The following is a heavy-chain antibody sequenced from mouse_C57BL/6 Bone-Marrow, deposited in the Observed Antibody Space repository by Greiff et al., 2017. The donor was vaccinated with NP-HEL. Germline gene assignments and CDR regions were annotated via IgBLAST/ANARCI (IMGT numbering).Heavy chain of an antibody. D-gene: IGHD2-4*01. CDR2: FHPYNDDT. V-gene: IGHV1-47*01. Sequence: VHLVESGAELVKPGASVKMSCKASGYTFTTYPIEWMKQNHGKSLEWIGNFHPYNDDTKYNEKFKGKATLTVEKSSSTVYLELSRLTSDDSAVYYCARLYYDYGGYAMDYWGQGTSVTVSS. J-gene: IGHJ4*01. CDR3: ARLYYDYGGYAMDY. CDR1: GYTFTTYP.